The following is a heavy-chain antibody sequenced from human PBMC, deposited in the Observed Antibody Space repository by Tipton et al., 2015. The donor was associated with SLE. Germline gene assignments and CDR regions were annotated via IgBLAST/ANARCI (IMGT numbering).Heavy chain of an antibody. CDR2: IYYSGST. J-gene: IGHJ2*01. Sequence: LRLSCTVSGGSISSSSYYWGWIRQPPGKGLEWIGSIYYSGSTYYNPSLKSRVTISVDTSKNLFSLKLSSVTAAGTAVYYCARPPKTGYNVDLWGRGTLVTVSS. D-gene: IGHD1-14*01. V-gene: IGHV4-39*01. CDR1: GGSISSSSYY. CDR3: ARPPKTGYNVDL.